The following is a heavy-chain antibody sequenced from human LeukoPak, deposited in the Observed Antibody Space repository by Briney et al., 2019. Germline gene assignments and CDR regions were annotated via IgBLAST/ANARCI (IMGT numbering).Heavy chain of an antibody. D-gene: IGHD6-19*01. CDR3: ARGIAVAGTVNY. CDR2: IKQDGSEK. J-gene: IGHJ4*02. V-gene: IGHV3-7*01. CDR1: GFTFNSFY. Sequence: GGSLRLSCAASGFTFNSFYMSWVRQAPGKGLEWVANIKQDGSEKYYVDSVKGRFTISRDNAKNSLYLQMNSLRAEDTAMYYCARGIAVAGTVNYWGQGTLVTVSS.